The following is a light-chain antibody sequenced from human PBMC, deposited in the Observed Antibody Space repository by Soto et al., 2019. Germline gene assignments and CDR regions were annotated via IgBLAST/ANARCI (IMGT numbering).Light chain of an antibody. J-gene: IGKJ1*01. CDR2: GAS. Sequence: EIVLTQSPGTLSLSPGERATLSYRASQSFSGSYLAWYQQRPGQAPRLLIYGASSRATGIPDRFSGSESGTDFTLTISRLQPEDFAVYYCQHYGGATWTFGQGTKVEI. V-gene: IGKV3-20*01. CDR3: QHYGGATWT. CDR1: QSFSGSY.